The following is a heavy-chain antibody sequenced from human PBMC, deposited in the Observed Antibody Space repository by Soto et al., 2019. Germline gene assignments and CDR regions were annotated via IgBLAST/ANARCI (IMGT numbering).Heavy chain of an antibody. CDR3: AHIVVAGLGYYFDY. CDR2: IYWDDDK. J-gene: IGHJ4*02. CDR1: GFSLSSTRMA. D-gene: IGHD6-19*01. Sequence: QITLKESGPPLVKPTQTLTLTCTFSGFSLSSTRMAVGWIRQPPGKALEWLALIYWDDDKRYSPFLKSTLTITKATSKSQGVLTMSNMDPVDTASYYCAHIVVAGLGYYFDYWGQGTLVTVSS. V-gene: IGHV2-5*02.